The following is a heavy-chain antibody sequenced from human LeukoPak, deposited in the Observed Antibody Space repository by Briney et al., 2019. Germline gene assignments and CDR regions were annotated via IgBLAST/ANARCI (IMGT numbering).Heavy chain of an antibody. CDR2: IYTGGNT. CDR3: ARAADYVWGSSPH. CDR1: GFIVSTNY. J-gene: IGHJ4*02. V-gene: IGHV3-53*01. Sequence: GGSLRLSCAASGFIVSTNYMSWVRQAPGKGLEWVSVIYTGGNTYYADSVKGRFTISRDSSKNTLYLQMNSLRAEDTAVYFCARAADYVWGSSPHWGQGTLVTVSS. D-gene: IGHD3-16*01.